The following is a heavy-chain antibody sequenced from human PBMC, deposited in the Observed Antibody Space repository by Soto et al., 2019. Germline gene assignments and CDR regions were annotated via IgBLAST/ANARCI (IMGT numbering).Heavy chain of an antibody. CDR2: IFYSGST. CDR1: GGSISSSTYY. Sequence: TSETLSLTCTVSGGSISSSTYYWGWIRQSPGKGLEWIGSIFYSGSTYFNPSFKSRVTISVDTSKNQFSLKLSSVTVADTAIYYCASLSYEQLWWGQGTLVTVSS. J-gene: IGHJ4*02. CDR3: ASLSYEQLW. D-gene: IGHD1-1*01. V-gene: IGHV4-39*01.